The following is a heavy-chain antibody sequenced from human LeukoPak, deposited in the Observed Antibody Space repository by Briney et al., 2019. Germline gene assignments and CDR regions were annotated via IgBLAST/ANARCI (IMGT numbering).Heavy chain of an antibody. V-gene: IGHV3-33*01. Sequence: GRSLRLSCAASGFTFTSYGMHWVRQAPGKGLEWVAVIWNDGSNKYYADSVKGRFTISRGNSKNTLYLQMNSLRVGDMAVYYCARPSGTWGAFDIWGQGTMVTVSS. D-gene: IGHD1-7*01. CDR1: GFTFTSYG. J-gene: IGHJ3*02. CDR2: IWNDGSNK. CDR3: ARPSGTWGAFDI.